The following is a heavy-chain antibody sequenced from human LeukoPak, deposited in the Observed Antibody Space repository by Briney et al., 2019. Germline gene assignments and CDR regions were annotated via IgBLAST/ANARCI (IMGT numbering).Heavy chain of an antibody. CDR3: AKTVGDYDFWSGYVTHAFDI. J-gene: IGHJ3*02. Sequence: PSETLSLTCAVSGGSISSSNWWSWVRQPPGKGLEWIGEIYHSGSTNYNPSLKSRVTISVDKSKNQFSLKLSSVTAADTAVYYCAKTVGDYDFWSGYVTHAFDIWGQGTMVTVSS. CDR2: IYHSGST. CDR1: GGSISSSNW. D-gene: IGHD3-3*01. V-gene: IGHV4-4*02.